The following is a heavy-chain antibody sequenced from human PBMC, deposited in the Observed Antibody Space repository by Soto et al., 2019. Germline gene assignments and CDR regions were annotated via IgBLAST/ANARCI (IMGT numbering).Heavy chain of an antibody. V-gene: IGHV1-8*01. CDR1: GYTFTSYD. Sequence: ASVKVSCKASGYTFTSYDINWVRQATGQGLEWMGWMNPDSGNTGYAQKFQGRVTMTRNTSISTAYMELSSLRSEDTAVYYCARGSGGVGFVVVPAAMNSTVTTPYYFDYWGQGTLVTVSS. CDR3: ARGSGGVGFVVVPAAMNSTVTTPYYFDY. J-gene: IGHJ4*02. CDR2: MNPDSGNT. D-gene: IGHD2-2*01.